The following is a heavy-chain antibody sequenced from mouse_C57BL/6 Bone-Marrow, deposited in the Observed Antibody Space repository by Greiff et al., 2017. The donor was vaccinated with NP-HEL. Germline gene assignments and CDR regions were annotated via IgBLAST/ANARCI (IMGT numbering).Heavy chain of an antibody. Sequence: EVQLQQSGAELVRPGASVKLSCTASGFNIKDDYMHWVKQRPEQGLEWIGWIDPENGDTEYASKFQGKATITADTASNTAYLQLRSLTSEDTAVYYCTYDGYYVYFDYWGKGTTRTVSS. V-gene: IGHV14-4*01. D-gene: IGHD2-3*01. J-gene: IGHJ2*01. CDR2: IDPENGDT. CDR3: TYDGYYVYFDY. CDR1: GFNIKDDY.